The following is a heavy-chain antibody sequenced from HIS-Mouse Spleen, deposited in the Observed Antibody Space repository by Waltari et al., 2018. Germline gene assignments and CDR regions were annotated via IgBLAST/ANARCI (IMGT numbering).Heavy chain of an antibody. CDR2: IWYDGSNK. J-gene: IGHJ4*02. CDR3: AKGGLMVYAIGDY. Sequence: QVQLVESGGGVVQPGRSLRLSCAVSGFTFRSYGMHGFRQGPGKGWGWVAVIWYDGSNKYYADSVNGGVTISRDNSKNTLYLQMNSLRAEETAVYYCAKGGLMVYAIGDYWGQGTLVTVSS. V-gene: IGHV3-33*06. D-gene: IGHD2-8*01. CDR1: GFTFRSYG.